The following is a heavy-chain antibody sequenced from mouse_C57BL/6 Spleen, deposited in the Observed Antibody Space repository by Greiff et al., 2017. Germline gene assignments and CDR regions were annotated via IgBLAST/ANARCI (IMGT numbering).Heavy chain of an antibody. J-gene: IGHJ4*01. V-gene: IGHV1-52*01. CDR2: IDTSDSET. CDR3: ARGYYGSSYAGEMDY. D-gene: IGHD1-1*01. CDR1: GYTFTSYW. Sequence: QVQLKQPGAELVRPGSSVKLSCKASGYTFTSYWMHWVKQRPIQGLEWIGNIDTSDSETHYNQKFKDKATLTVDKTSSTAYMQSSSLTSEDSAVYYCARGYYGSSYAGEMDYWGQGTSVTVSS.